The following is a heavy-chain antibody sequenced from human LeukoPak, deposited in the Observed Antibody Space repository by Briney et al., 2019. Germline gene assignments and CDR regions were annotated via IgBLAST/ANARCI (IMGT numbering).Heavy chain of an antibody. CDR1: GGSFSGYY. V-gene: IGHV4-34*01. Sequence: PSETLSLTCAVYGGSFSGYYWSWIRQPPGKGLEWIGEINHSGSTNYNPSLKSRVTISVDTSKNQFSLKLSSVTAADTAVYYCARDRRYSSRWEIERYYNWFDPWGQGTLVTVSS. D-gene: IGHD6-13*01. CDR2: INHSGST. CDR3: ARDRRYSSRWEIERYYNWFDP. J-gene: IGHJ5*02.